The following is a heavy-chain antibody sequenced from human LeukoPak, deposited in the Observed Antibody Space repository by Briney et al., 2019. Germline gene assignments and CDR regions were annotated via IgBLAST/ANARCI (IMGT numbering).Heavy chain of an antibody. V-gene: IGHV1-2*02. CDR2: INPNSGGT. CDR1: GYTFTGYY. CDR3: ARGNWGSSWNDAFDI. Sequence: ASVKVSCKASGYTFTGYYIHWVRQAPGQGLEWMGWINPNSGGTNFAQKFQGRVTMTRDTSISTAYMELSRLRSDDTAVYYCARGNWGSSWNDAFDIWGQGTMVTVSS. J-gene: IGHJ3*02. D-gene: IGHD6-13*01.